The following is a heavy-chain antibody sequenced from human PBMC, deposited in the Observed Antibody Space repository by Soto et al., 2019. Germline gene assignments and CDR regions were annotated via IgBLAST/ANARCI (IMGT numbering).Heavy chain of an antibody. CDR2: ISGSGRIT. CDR3: AKDVHYDIVTGIEYFHH. Sequence: GGSLRLSCAASGFTFSSYAMSWVRRAPGKGLEWVSGISGSGRITKYADSVKGRFIISRDKFKNTLFLQMNSLRAEDTAVYYCAKDVHYDIVTGIEYFHHWAQGSLVTFSS. J-gene: IGHJ1*01. CDR1: GFTFSSYA. V-gene: IGHV3-23*01. D-gene: IGHD3-9*01.